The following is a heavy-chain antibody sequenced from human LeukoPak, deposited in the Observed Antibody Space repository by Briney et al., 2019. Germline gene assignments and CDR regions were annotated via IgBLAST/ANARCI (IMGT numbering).Heavy chain of an antibody. CDR1: GFTFSSYW. Sequence: GGSLRLSCSASGFTFSSYWMSLVRQAPGKGLEWVSNIKQYGSDKYYVDSEKCRFTISRDNAKTSLYLQMNSLRAEDTAVYYCERVGYYYVNFDYWGQGTLVTVSS. J-gene: IGHJ4*02. CDR2: IKQYGSDK. D-gene: IGHD3-10*02. V-gene: IGHV3-7*01. CDR3: ERVGYYYVNFDY.